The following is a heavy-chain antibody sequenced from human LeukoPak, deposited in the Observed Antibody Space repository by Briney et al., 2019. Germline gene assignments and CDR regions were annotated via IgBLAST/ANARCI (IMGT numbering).Heavy chain of an antibody. Sequence: PSETLSLTCTVSGGSIISGSYFWGWIRQPPGKRLEWIATIYYSGSTYYNPSLKSRVTISVDTTTNQFSLRLISVTAADTAVYYCASYPYDSSWSNWGQGTLVTVSS. V-gene: IGHV4-39*01. CDR1: GGSIISGSYF. D-gene: IGHD6-13*01. CDR3: ASYPYDSSWSN. CDR2: IYYSGST. J-gene: IGHJ4*02.